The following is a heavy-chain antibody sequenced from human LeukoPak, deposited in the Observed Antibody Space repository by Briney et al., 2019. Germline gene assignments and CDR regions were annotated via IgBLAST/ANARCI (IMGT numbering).Heavy chain of an antibody. V-gene: IGHV7-4-1*02. Sequence: AASVKVSCKASGYTFTVYYMHWVRQAPGQGLELMGWINTNTGNPTYAQGFTGRFVFSLDTSVSTAYLQISSLKAEDTAVYHCARDLRGDAFDIWGQGTMVTVSS. J-gene: IGHJ3*02. CDR2: INTNTGNP. D-gene: IGHD5/OR15-5a*01. CDR1: GYTFTVYY. CDR3: ARDLRGDAFDI.